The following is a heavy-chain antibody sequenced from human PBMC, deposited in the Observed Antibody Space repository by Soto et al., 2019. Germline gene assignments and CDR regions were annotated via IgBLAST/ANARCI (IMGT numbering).Heavy chain of an antibody. CDR3: ATDTFWSGSFDY. Sequence: ASVKVSCKVSGYTLTELSMHWVRQAPGKGLEWMGGFDPEDGETIYAQKFQGRVTMTEDTSTDTAYMELSSLRSEDTAVYYCATDTFWSGSFDYWGQGTLVTSPQ. CDR1: GYTLTELS. D-gene: IGHD3-3*01. V-gene: IGHV1-24*01. CDR2: FDPEDGET. J-gene: IGHJ4*02.